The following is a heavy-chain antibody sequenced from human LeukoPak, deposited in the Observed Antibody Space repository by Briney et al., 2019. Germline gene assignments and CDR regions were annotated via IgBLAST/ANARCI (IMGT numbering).Heavy chain of an antibody. Sequence: ASVKVSCKASGGTFSSYAISWVRQAPGQGLEWMGGIIPIFGTANYAQKFQGRVTITADESTSTAYMELSSLRSDDTAVYYCAREELVYYYYGMGVWGQGTTVTVSS. V-gene: IGHV1-69*13. CDR2: IIPIFGTA. CDR3: AREELVYYYYGMGV. CDR1: GGTFSSYA. J-gene: IGHJ6*02. D-gene: IGHD1-7*01.